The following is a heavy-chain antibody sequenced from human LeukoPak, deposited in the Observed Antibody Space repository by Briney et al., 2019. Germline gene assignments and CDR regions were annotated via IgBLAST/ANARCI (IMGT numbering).Heavy chain of an antibody. CDR3: ARDGYNYYYYYGMDV. Sequence: QTYALTCAISGDSVSSNSAAWNWIRQSPSRGLEWLGRTYYGSKWDNDYAVTVKSRITINPDTSKNQLSLQLNSVTPEDTAVYYCARDGYNYYYYYGMDVWGQGTMVTVSS. CDR1: GDSVSSNSAA. D-gene: IGHD5-24*01. J-gene: IGHJ6*02. CDR2: TYYGSKWDN. V-gene: IGHV6-1*01.